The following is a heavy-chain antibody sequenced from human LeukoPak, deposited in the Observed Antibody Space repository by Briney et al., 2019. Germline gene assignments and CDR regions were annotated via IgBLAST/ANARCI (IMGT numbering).Heavy chain of an antibody. Sequence: SETLSLTCTISGDSTYTYFWSWIRQPPGKGLEWIGYFYYTGTTNYNPSLKSRVTISVDTSKNQFSLKVNSVTAADTGVYYCASKSTDHGELRFDYWGQGTLVTVSS. D-gene: IGHD4-17*01. J-gene: IGHJ4*02. V-gene: IGHV4-59*01. CDR3: ASKSTDHGELRFDY. CDR1: GDSTYTYF. CDR2: FYYTGTT.